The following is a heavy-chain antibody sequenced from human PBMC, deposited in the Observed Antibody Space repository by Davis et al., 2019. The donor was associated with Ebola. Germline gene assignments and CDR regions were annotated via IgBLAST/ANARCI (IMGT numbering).Heavy chain of an antibody. CDR2: INPNSGGT. Sequence: ASVKVSCKASGYTFTGYYMHWVRQAPGQGLEWMGWINPNSGGTNYAQKFQGRVTMTRDTSISTVYMELSRLKPDDTAVYYCGRANWNDRGPFDYWGQGTLVTVSS. CDR3: GRANWNDRGPFDY. V-gene: IGHV1-2*02. CDR1: GYTFTGYY. J-gene: IGHJ4*02. D-gene: IGHD1-1*01.